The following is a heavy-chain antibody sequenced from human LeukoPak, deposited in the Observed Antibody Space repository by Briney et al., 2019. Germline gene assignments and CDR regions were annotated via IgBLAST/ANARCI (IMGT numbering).Heavy chain of an antibody. D-gene: IGHD1-7*01. V-gene: IGHV4-34*01. Sequence: SETLSLTRAVYGGSFSGYQWSWIRQPPGKGLEWIGEINHSGSTSYNPSLKSRVTISVDTSKNQFSLHLSSVTAADTAVYYCARGTRGHPTIYYYYYYMDVWDKGTAVTVSS. CDR2: INHSGST. CDR1: GGSFSGYQ. CDR3: ARGTRGHPTIYYYYYYMDV. J-gene: IGHJ6*03.